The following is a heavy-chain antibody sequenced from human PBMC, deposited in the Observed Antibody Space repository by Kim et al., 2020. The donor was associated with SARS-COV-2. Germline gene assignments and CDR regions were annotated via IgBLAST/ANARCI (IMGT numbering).Heavy chain of an antibody. CDR2: ITSSSGYI. CDR1: GFTFSTYN. Sequence: GGSLRLSCAASGFTFSTYNMNWVRQAPGKGLEWVSSITSSSGYIYYADSVRGRFTISRDNAKNSLYLQMNSLRAEDTAVYYCAVSYDILIGYPLRFDYWGQGTLVAVSS. V-gene: IGHV3-21*01. J-gene: IGHJ4*02. D-gene: IGHD3-9*01. CDR3: AVSYDILIGYPLRFDY.